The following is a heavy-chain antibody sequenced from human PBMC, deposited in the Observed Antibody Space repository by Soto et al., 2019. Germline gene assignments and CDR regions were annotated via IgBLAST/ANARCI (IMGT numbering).Heavy chain of an antibody. CDR3: ARDGGAMTTVTTADY. CDR2: IHSSSNYI. D-gene: IGHD4-17*01. Sequence: EVQLVESGGGLVEPGGSLRLSCAASGFTFSSYSMNWVRQAPGKGLEWVSSIHSSSNYIYYADSVRGRFTISRDNAKNSVFLQMNSLRAEDTAMYYCARDGGAMTTVTTADYWGQGSLVTVSS. CDR1: GFTFSSYS. J-gene: IGHJ4*02. V-gene: IGHV3-21*01.